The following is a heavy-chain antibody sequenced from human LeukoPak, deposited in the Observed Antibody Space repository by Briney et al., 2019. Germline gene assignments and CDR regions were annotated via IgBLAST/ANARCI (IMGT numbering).Heavy chain of an antibody. Sequence: GGSLRLSCSASGFAFSSYAMHWVRQTPGKGLEYVSAISTNGGGTYYANSVKGRFTISRDNSKNTLYLQMGSLRAEDMAVYYCARYCSGVSCYSGYDYWGQGTLVTVSS. J-gene: IGHJ4*02. V-gene: IGHV3-64*01. CDR2: ISTNGGGT. CDR1: GFAFSSYA. D-gene: IGHD2-15*01. CDR3: ARYCSGVSCYSGYDY.